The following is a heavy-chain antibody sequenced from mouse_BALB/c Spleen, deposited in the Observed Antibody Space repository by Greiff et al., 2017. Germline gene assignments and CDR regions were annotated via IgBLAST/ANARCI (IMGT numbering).Heavy chain of an antibody. Sequence: VKLVESGPGLVAPSQSLSITCTVSGFSLTSYDISWIRQPPGKGLEWLGVIWTGGGTNYNSAFMSRLSISKDNSKSQVFLKMNSLQTDDTAVYYCHGSGYEDVDYWGQGTSVTVSS. CDR3: HGSGYEDVDY. J-gene: IGHJ4*01. CDR2: IWTGGGT. CDR1: GFSLTSYD. V-gene: IGHV2-9-2*01. D-gene: IGHD1-1*01.